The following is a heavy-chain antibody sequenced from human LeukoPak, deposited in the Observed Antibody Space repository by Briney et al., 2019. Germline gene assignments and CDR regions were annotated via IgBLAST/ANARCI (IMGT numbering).Heavy chain of an antibody. D-gene: IGHD3-3*01. CDR3: ARGELVDSWIILFDY. Sequence: GASVKVSCKASGGTFSSYAISWVRQAPGQGLEWMGGIIPIFGTANYAQKFQGRVTITADESTSTAYMELSSLRSEDTAVYYCARGELVDSWIILFDYWGQGTLVTVSS. CDR1: GGTFSSYA. V-gene: IGHV1-69*13. CDR2: IIPIFGTA. J-gene: IGHJ4*02.